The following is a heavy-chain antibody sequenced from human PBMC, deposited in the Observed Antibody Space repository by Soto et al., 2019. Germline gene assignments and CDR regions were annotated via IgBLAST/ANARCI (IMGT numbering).Heavy chain of an antibody. J-gene: IGHJ6*02. D-gene: IGHD6-6*01. Sequence: SVKVSCKASGGTFSSYAISWVRQAPGQGLEWMGGIIPIFGTANYAQKFQGRVTITADESTSTAYMELSSLRSEDTAVYYCASPSAEYSSYYYYYGMDVWGQGTTVTVSS. CDR1: GGTFSSYA. CDR3: ASPSAEYSSYYYYYGMDV. V-gene: IGHV1-69*13. CDR2: IIPIFGTA.